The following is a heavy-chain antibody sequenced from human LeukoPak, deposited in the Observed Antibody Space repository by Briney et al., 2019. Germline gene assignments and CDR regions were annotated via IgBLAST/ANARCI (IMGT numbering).Heavy chain of an antibody. CDR2: IYPGDSDT. J-gene: IGHJ3*02. D-gene: IGHD3-22*01. Sequence: GESLKISCKGSGYSFTSYWIGWVRQMPGKGLEWMGIIYPGDSDTRYSPSFQGQVTISADKSISTAYLRWSSLKASDTAMYYCAGSLNYYDSSGYYLVGAPLGAFDIWGQGTMITVSS. CDR1: GYSFTSYW. V-gene: IGHV5-51*01. CDR3: AGSLNYYDSSGYYLVGAPLGAFDI.